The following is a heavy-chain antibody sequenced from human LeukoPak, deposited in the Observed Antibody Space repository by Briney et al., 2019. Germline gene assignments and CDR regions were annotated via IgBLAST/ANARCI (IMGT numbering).Heavy chain of an antibody. CDR3: ATRACHAGGCSSSFYYYYGLHF. D-gene: IGHD3-16*01. V-gene: IGHV1-69*13. J-gene: IGHJ6*02. CDR1: GNSISNYA. Sequence: SVKVSCKASGNSISNYAVSWVRQAPGQGFEWMGGIIPIFGTADYAQKFQGRVTITADQSTSTTYMALSSLKSEDTATYYCATRACHAGGCSSSFYYYYGLHFWGQGTTVSVSS. CDR2: IIPIFGTA.